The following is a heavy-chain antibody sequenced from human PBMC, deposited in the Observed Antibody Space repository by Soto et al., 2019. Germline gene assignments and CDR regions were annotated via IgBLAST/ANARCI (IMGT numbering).Heavy chain of an antibody. J-gene: IGHJ5*02. V-gene: IGHV1-3*01. D-gene: IGHD5-18*01. CDR3: ARDPGYSYGIS. CDR1: GYTFTSYA. Sequence: ASAKVSCKASGYTFTSYAMNWVRQAPGQRLEWTGWISAGNGNTKYSQKFQGRVTITRDTSASTAYMELSSLRSEDTAVYYCARDPGYSYGISWGEGPLVTVSS. CDR2: ISAGNGNT.